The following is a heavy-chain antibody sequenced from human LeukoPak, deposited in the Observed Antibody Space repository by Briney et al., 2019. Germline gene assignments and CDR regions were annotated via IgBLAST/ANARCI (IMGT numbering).Heavy chain of an antibody. CDR1: GFTFSSYA. CDR2: IGGSGDSI. V-gene: IGHV3-21*01. D-gene: IGHD1-7*01. CDR3: ARDRNWNYDY. Sequence: GGSLRLSCAASGFTFSSYAMSWVRQAPGKGLEWVSSIGGSGDSIYYADSVKGRFTISRDNAKNSLDLQVNSLRAEDTAVYYCARDRNWNYDYWGQGTLVTVSS. J-gene: IGHJ4*02.